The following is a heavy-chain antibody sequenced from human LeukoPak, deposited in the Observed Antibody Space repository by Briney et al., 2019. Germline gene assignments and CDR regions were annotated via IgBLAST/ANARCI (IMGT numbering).Heavy chain of an antibody. D-gene: IGHD1-14*01. CDR2: LSSGGTT. Sequence: SETLSLTCTVSGDSISSSNYFWGWIRQPPGKGLDWIVSLSSGGTTYYNGSLKSRVTVSVDTSKSQFSLKLNSVTAADTAVYYCARRVGTRDWYFDLWGRGTLVTVSS. CDR1: GDSISSSNYF. V-gene: IGHV4-39*01. J-gene: IGHJ2*01. CDR3: ARRVGTRDWYFDL.